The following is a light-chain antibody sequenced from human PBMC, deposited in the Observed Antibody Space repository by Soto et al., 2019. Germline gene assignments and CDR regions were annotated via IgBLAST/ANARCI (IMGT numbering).Light chain of an antibody. CDR3: LTYNSGLWT. CDR2: AAS. CDR1: RDITNH. J-gene: IGKJ1*01. Sequence: DIQMTQSPSSLSASVGDRVTFTCRASRDITNHLAWYQQKPGKVPKLLIYAASTLQSGVPSRFSGSGSGTDFTLTIGSLQPADVATYFCLTYNSGLWTFGQGTKVEIK. V-gene: IGKV1-27*01.